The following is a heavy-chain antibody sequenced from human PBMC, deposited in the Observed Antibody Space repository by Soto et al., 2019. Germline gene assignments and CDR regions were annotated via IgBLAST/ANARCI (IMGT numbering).Heavy chain of an antibody. CDR1: GGSISSYY. J-gene: IGHJ6*02. CDR3: ARDGGYSYGYWYYGMDV. Sequence: PSETLSLTCTVSGGSISSYYWSWIRQPPGKGLEWIGYIYYSGSTNYNPSLKSRVTISVDTSKNQFSLKLSSVTAADTAVYYCARDGGYSYGYWYYGMDVWGQGTTVTVSS. V-gene: IGHV4-59*01. CDR2: IYYSGST. D-gene: IGHD5-18*01.